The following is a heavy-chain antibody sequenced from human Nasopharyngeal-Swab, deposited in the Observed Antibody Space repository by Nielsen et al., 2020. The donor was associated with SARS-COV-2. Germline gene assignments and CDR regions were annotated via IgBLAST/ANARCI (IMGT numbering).Heavy chain of an antibody. D-gene: IGHD3-16*01. CDR1: GFTFSLYA. V-gene: IGHV3-64D*06. CDR2: INDYEDRL. CDR3: VKDLRGKYAFDI. J-gene: IGHJ3*02. Sequence: GGSLRPSCSASGFTFSLYAMHWVRQAPGKVLEYVSTINDYEDRLYYADSVKGRFTIYRDNSKNTLYLQMSSLRAEDTALYCCVKDLRGKYAFDIWGQGTMVTVSS.